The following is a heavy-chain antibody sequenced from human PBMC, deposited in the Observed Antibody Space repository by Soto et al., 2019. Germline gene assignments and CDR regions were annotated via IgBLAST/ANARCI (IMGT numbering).Heavy chain of an antibody. Sequence: QVQLQESGPGLVKPSQTLSLTCTVSGGSISSGGYYWSWIRQHPGKGLEWIGYISYSGSTYYNPSLKSRVTISVDTSKNQCSLKLSSVTAADTAVYYCASPTVRYDWYFYLWGRGTLVTVSS. J-gene: IGHJ2*01. CDR3: ASPTVRYDWYFYL. D-gene: IGHD3-10*01. V-gene: IGHV4-31*03. CDR1: GGSISSGGYY. CDR2: ISYSGST.